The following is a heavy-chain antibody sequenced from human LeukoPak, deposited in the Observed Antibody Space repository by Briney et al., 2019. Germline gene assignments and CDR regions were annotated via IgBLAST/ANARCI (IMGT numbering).Heavy chain of an antibody. CDR3: TRYGGNSFSY. D-gene: IGHD4-23*01. J-gene: IGHJ4*02. CDR1: GFTFGDSA. Sequence: PGGSLRLSCTASGFTFGDSAMSWVRQAPGKGLEWVGFIRSKAYGGTTEYAASVKGRFTISRDDSKSIAYLQMNSLKTEDTAVYYCTRYGGNSFSYWGQGTLVTVSP. V-gene: IGHV3-49*04. CDR2: IRSKAYGGTT.